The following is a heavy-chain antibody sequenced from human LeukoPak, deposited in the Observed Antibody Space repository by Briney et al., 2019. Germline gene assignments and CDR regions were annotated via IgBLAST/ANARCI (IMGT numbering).Heavy chain of an antibody. J-gene: IGHJ4*02. CDR3: TTDTRRVVVPK. Sequence: TTGGSLRLSCAASGFSFNDAWMSWVRQAPGKGLEWVGRIRRKTAGGTTDYAAPVKGRFTISRDNSKTSLYLQMNNLKTEDTAVYYCTTDTRRVVVPKWGEGTLVTVSS. D-gene: IGHD2-15*01. CDR2: IRRKTAGGTT. CDR1: GFSFNDAW. V-gene: IGHV3-15*01.